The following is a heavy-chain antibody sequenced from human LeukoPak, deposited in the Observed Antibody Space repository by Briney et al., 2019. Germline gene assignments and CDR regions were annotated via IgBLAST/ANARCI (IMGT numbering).Heavy chain of an antibody. J-gene: IGHJ4*02. CDR2: IRYDGGNK. V-gene: IGHV3-30*02. CDR1: GFTFSSYG. CDR3: AKAIRRGGVVPAAVDY. Sequence: PGRSLRLSCVASGFTFSSYGMHWVRQAPGKGLEWVAFIRYDGGNKYYADSVKGRFTISRDNSKNTLYLQMNSLRAEDTAVYYCAKAIRRGGVVPAAVDYWGQGTLVTVSS. D-gene: IGHD2-2*01.